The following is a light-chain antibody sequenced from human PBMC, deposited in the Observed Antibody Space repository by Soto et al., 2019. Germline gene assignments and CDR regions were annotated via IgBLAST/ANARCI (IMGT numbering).Light chain of an antibody. V-gene: IGKV1-12*01. CDR3: QQANNFPWT. CDR1: QGVGSW. Sequence: DLQMTQSPSSVSAPVGDRVTITCRASQGVGSWLAWYQQKPGKAPKLLIFAASTLQSGVPSRFSGSGSGTDFSLTISSLQPEDVASYYCQQANNFPWTFGQGTKVEIK. CDR2: AAS. J-gene: IGKJ1*01.